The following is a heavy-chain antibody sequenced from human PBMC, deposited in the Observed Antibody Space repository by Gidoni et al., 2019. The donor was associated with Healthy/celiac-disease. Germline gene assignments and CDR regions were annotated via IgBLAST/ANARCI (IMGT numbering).Heavy chain of an antibody. D-gene: IGHD3-10*01. J-gene: IGHJ4*02. Sequence: QVQLQESGPGLVKPSETLSLTCTVYGGSVSSVSYYWSWTRQPPGKGLEWIGYIYSSGSTNYNPSLKSRVTISVDTSKNQFSLKLSSVTAADTAVYYCARGNGLLWFGELLPEGADYWGQGTLVTVSS. CDR1: GGSVSSVSYY. CDR2: IYSSGST. V-gene: IGHV4-61*01. CDR3: ARGNGLLWFGELLPEGADY.